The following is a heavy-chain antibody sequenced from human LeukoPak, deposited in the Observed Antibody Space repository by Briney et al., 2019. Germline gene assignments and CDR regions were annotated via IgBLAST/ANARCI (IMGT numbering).Heavy chain of an antibody. Sequence: GGSLRLSCAASGFTVSSNYMSWVRQAPGKGLEWVAVISYDGSNKYYADSVKGRFTISRDNSKNTLYLQMNSLRAEDTAVYYCARNVGATEYYFDYWGQGTLVTVSS. CDR2: ISYDGSNK. CDR1: GFTVSSNY. J-gene: IGHJ4*02. D-gene: IGHD1-26*01. CDR3: ARNVGATEYYFDY. V-gene: IGHV3-30-3*01.